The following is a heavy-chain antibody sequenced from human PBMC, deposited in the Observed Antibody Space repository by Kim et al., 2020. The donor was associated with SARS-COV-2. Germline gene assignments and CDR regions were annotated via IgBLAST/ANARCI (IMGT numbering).Heavy chain of an antibody. J-gene: IGHJ6*02. CDR3: ARAAEDIVVVPAAQLTDYYGMDV. Sequence: GGSLRLSCAASGFTFSSYAMHWVRQAPGKGLEWVAVISYDGSNKYYADSVKGRFTISRDNSKNTLYLQMNSLRVEDTAVYYCARAAEDIVVVPAAQLTDYYGMDVWGQGTTVTVSS. CDR1: GFTFSSYA. D-gene: IGHD2-2*01. CDR2: ISYDGSNK. V-gene: IGHV3-30*04.